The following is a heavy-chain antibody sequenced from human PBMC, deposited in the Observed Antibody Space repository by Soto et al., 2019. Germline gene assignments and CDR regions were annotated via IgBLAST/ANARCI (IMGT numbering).Heavy chain of an antibody. CDR1: GYTFAAYY. Sequence: ASVNVSCKTSGYTFAAYYIHWIRQAPGQGLECMGWINPTSGGTVYAQNFQDRVTMTRDTSISTAYMELRRLNSDDTAVYYCARDPDYGDYWGYFFDSWGQGTPVTVSS. CDR3: ARDPDYGDYWGYFFDS. J-gene: IGHJ4*02. V-gene: IGHV1-2*02. D-gene: IGHD4-17*01. CDR2: INPTSGGT.